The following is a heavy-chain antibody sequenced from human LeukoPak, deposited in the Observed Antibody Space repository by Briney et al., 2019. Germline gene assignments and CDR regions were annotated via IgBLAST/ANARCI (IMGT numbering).Heavy chain of an antibody. J-gene: IGHJ5*02. CDR3: ARDHQLLRWFDP. Sequence: ASVKVSCKAAGYTFTGYYMHWVRQAPGQGLEWMGWINPNSGGTNYAQKFQGRVTMTRDTSISTAYMELSRLRSDDTAVYYCARDHQLLRWFDPWGQGTLVTVSS. CDR2: INPNSGGT. D-gene: IGHD2-2*01. V-gene: IGHV1-2*02. CDR1: GYTFTGYY.